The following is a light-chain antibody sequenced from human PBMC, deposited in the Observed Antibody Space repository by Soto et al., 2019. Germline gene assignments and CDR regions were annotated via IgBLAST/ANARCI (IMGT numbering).Light chain of an antibody. CDR3: SSNTSSSTPYV. Sequence: QSALTQPASVSGSPGQSITISCTGTSSDVGSYNLVSWYQQHPGKAPKLIIYDVSSRPSGVSNRFSGSKSGNTASLTISGLQAEDEADYYCSSNTSSSTPYVFGTGTKVTVL. CDR1: SSDVGSYNL. CDR2: DVS. J-gene: IGLJ1*01. V-gene: IGLV2-14*02.